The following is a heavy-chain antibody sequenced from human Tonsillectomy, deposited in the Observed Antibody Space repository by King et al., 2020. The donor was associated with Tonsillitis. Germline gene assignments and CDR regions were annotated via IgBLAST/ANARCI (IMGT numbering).Heavy chain of an antibody. CDR2: ISGSGGST. D-gene: IGHD2-15*01. J-gene: IGHJ4*02. CDR3: ATEEWEYCSGGYCPFDH. Sequence: VQLVESGGGLVQPGGSLRLSCAASEFTFSSYAMSWVRQAPGKGLEWVSGISGSGGSTYYADSVRGRFTISRDTSKNTLYLQMHSLRAEDTAIYYCATEEWEYCSGGYCPFDHWGQGTLVTVSS. CDR1: EFTFSSYA. V-gene: IGHV3-23*04.